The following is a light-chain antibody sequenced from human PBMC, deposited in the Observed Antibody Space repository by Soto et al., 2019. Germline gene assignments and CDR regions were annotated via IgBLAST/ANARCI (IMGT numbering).Light chain of an antibody. Sequence: QSALTQPASVSGSPGQSITISCTGTRSDVGGYNYVSWYQQHPGKAPKLMVYDVSNRPSGVSNRFSGSKSGNTASLTISGLQAEDEADYSCSSYTSSSTNVFGNGTKVTVL. V-gene: IGLV2-14*01. J-gene: IGLJ1*01. CDR2: DVS. CDR3: SSYTSSSTNV. CDR1: RSDVGGYNY.